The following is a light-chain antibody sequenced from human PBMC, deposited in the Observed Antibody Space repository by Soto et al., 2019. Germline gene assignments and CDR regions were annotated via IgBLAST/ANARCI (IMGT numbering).Light chain of an antibody. CDR3: QQYGGSPFT. CDR1: QSVSVNS. V-gene: IGKV3-20*01. CDR2: AAS. J-gene: IGKJ3*01. Sequence: ESVLTQSRGTVALSPLERANISCGPSQSVSVNSLAWYQQKGGQAPRLLIYAASTRATGVPDRFSGTGSGTDFALTISRLETDDSAVYYCQQYGGSPFTFGPGTKVDI.